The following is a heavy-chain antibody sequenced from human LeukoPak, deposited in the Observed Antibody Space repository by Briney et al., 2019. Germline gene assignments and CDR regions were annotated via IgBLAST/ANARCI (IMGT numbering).Heavy chain of an antibody. D-gene: IGHD3-10*01. J-gene: IGHJ5*02. CDR2: IYYSGST. CDR3: ARDLLAEYYYGSGSYPNWFDP. V-gene: IGHV4-39*07. Sequence: SETLSLTCTVSGGSISSSNYYWGWIHQPPGKGLEWIGSIYYSGSTYYNPSLKSRVTISVDTSKKQFSLKLSSVTAADTAVYYCARDLLAEYYYGSGSYPNWFDPWGQGTLVTVSS. CDR1: GGSISSSNYY.